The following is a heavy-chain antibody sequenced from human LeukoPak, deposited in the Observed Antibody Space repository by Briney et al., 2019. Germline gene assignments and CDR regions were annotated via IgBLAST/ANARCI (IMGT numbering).Heavy chain of an antibody. CDR1: VYTFTSYY. V-gene: IGHV1-46*01. CDR3: ARVGSGWYNWFDP. D-gene: IGHD6-19*01. Sequence: ASVKVSCKASVYTFTSYYMHWVRQAPGQGLEWMGIINPSGGSTSYAQKFQGRVTMTRDTSTSTVYMELSSQRSEDTAVYYCARVGSGWYNWFDPWGQGTLVTVSS. J-gene: IGHJ5*02. CDR2: INPSGGST.